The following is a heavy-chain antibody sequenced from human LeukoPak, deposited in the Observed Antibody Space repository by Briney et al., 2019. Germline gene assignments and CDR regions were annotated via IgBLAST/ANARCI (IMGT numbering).Heavy chain of an antibody. CDR1: GYSISSDYY. Sequence: SETLCLTCTVSGYSISSDYYWGWVRPPPREGLQWIGTTYHSRSTYSTPSLKSRVTISVHTSKNQFYLPLNSVTGADTAVYYWPKPNDSGCWMFVNWGEGTLGAVS. V-gene: IGHV4-38-2*02. CDR2: TYHSRST. D-gene: IGHD6-25*01. J-gene: IGHJ4*02. CDR3: PKPNDSGCWMFVN.